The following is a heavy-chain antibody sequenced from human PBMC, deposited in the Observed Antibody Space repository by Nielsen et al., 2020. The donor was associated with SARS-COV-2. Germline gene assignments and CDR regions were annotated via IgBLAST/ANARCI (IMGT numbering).Heavy chain of an antibody. J-gene: IGHJ4*02. V-gene: IGHV1-2*02. CDR3: ARTGIAVVGIDFDY. D-gene: IGHD6-19*01. CDR1: GYTFTGYY. Sequence: ASVKVSCKASGYTFTGYYMHWVRQAPGQGLEWMGWINPNSGGTNYAQKFQGRVTMTRDTSISTAYMELSRLRSDDTAVYYCARTGIAVVGIDFDYWGQGTLVTVSS. CDR2: INPNSGGT.